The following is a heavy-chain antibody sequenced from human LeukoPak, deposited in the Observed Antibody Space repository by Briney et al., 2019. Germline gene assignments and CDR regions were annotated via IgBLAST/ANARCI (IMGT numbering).Heavy chain of an antibody. V-gene: IGHV1-46*01. J-gene: IGHJ4*02. Sequence: ASVKVSCKASGYTFTSYDINWVRQATGQGLEWMGIINPSGGSTSYAQKFQGRVTMTRDTSTSTVYMELSSLRSEDTAVYYCARDSDSYGSVLDYWGQGTLVTVSS. CDR2: INPSGGST. CDR3: ARDSDSYGSVLDY. CDR1: GYTFTSYD. D-gene: IGHD5-18*01.